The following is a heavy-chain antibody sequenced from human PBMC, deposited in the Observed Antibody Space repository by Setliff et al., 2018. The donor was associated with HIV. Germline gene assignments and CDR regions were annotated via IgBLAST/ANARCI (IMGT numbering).Heavy chain of an antibody. V-gene: IGHV3-53*01. Sequence: GASLKISCAASGFTASRNYMSWVRQAPGKGLGWVSVIYSGGSTYYADSVKGRFTISRDNSKNTLYLQMNSLRAEDTAVYYCAKGDATSSWFIALLDYWGQGALVTVSS. D-gene: IGHD6-13*01. CDR2: IYSGGST. CDR3: AKGDATSSWFIALLDY. J-gene: IGHJ4*02. CDR1: GFTASRNY.